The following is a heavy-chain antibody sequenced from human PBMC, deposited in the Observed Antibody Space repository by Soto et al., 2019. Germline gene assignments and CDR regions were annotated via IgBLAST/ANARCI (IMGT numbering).Heavy chain of an antibody. Sequence: GGSLRLSCAASRFTFSTYWMHWVRQAPGKGLVWVSRINSDGTGTSYADSVKGRITISRDNAKNTLYLQMNSLRSEDTAVYYCAGDSSGYSYDAFDIWGQGTMVTVSS. CDR3: AGDSSGYSYDAFDI. J-gene: IGHJ3*02. CDR1: RFTFSTYW. V-gene: IGHV3-74*01. CDR2: INSDGTGT. D-gene: IGHD3-22*01.